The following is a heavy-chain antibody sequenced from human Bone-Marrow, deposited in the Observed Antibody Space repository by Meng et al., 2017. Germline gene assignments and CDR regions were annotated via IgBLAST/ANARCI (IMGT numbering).Heavy chain of an antibody. CDR3: ARDSGKYYDFWGGYLEGLDY. CDR1: GFTSSDYY. Sequence: GGSLRLSCAASGFTSSDYYMSWIRQAPGKGLEWVSYISSSGSTIYYADSVKGRFTISRDNAKNSLYLQMNSPRAEDTAVYYCARDSGKYYDFWGGYLEGLDYWGQGTLVTVSS. D-gene: IGHD3-3*01. J-gene: IGHJ4*02. CDR2: ISSSGSTI. V-gene: IGHV3-11*01.